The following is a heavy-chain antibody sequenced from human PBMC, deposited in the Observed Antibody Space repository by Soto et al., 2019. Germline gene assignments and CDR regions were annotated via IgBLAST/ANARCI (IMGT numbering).Heavy chain of an antibody. D-gene: IGHD2-21*01. Sequence: QIQLVQSGAEETKPGASVKVSCKTSGYTFTQFALNWVRQAPGQSLEWMGWINGYNGDTKYSHKFQGRVTLTRDTSTSTGFMELSSLRSEDTAVYYCASTYNGDSGYWGQGTLVTVSS. CDR2: INGYNGDT. J-gene: IGHJ4*02. CDR1: GYTFTQFA. CDR3: ASTYNGDSGY. V-gene: IGHV1-3*05.